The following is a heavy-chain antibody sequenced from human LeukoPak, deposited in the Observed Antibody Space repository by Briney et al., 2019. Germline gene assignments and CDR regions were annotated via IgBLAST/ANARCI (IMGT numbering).Heavy chain of an antibody. CDR1: GFTFSSSG. CDR2: ISGTGDRT. D-gene: IGHD3-10*01. Sequence: GGTLKLSCAASGFTFSSSGMIWVRQAPGKGLEWVSAISGTGDRTYHADSVKGRFTISRDDSKNTLYLHMNSLRAEDTAVYYCAKGYYASGSYGWFDPWGQGTLVTVSS. J-gene: IGHJ5*02. V-gene: IGHV3-23*01. CDR3: AKGYYASGSYGWFDP.